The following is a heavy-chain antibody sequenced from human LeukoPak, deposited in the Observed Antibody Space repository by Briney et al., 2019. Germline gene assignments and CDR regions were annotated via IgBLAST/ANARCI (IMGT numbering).Heavy chain of an antibody. V-gene: IGHV3-23*01. J-gene: IGHJ4*02. CDR3: AKDFRIGYSAHFDY. D-gene: IGHD2-21*01. CDR1: GFTFRSHA. CDR2: TYENGGTT. Sequence: PGGSLRLSCVGSGFTFRSHAMSWDRQAPEKGLEFVSGTYENGGTTYYADSVKGRFSISRDNSKNTLYLQMDSLRGEDTAVYYCAKDFRIGYSAHFDYWGQGALVTVSS.